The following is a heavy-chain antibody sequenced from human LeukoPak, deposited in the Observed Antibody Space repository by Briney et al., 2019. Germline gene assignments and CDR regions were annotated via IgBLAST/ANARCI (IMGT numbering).Heavy chain of an antibody. J-gene: IGHJ3*02. CDR3: TKAKRARVVRGVPNAFDI. V-gene: IGHV3-9*01. CDR1: RFTFDDYA. CDR2: ISWNSGSI. D-gene: IGHD3-10*01. Sequence: GGSLRLSCAASRFTFDDYAMHWVRQAPGKGLEWVSGISWNSGSIDYADSVKGRFTISRDNAKNSLYLQMNSLRAEDTALYYCTKAKRARVVRGVPNAFDIWGQGTMVTVSS.